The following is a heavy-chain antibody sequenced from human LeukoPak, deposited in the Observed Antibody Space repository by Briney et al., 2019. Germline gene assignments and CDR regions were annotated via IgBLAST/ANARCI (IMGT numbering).Heavy chain of an antibody. Sequence: GGSLRLSCAASGFTVSSNYMSWVRQAPGKGLEWVSVIYSGGSTYYADSVKGRFTISRDNSKNTLYLQMNTLRAEDTAVYYCARRYSSGWWIDYWGQGTLVTVSS. V-gene: IGHV3-53*01. D-gene: IGHD6-19*01. CDR2: IYSGGST. CDR1: GFTVSSNY. J-gene: IGHJ4*02. CDR3: ARRYSSGWWIDY.